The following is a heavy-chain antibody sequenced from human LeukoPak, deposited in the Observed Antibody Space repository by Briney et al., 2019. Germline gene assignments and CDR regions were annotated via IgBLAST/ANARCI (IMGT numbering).Heavy chain of an antibody. Sequence: GGSLRLSCAASGFTFSRYEMNWVRQAPGKGLEWVSYISGSGSTIYYADSVKGRFTISRDNAKNSLYLQMNSLRAEDTAVYYCARKYCSSTSCLIDNWGQGTLVTVSS. J-gene: IGHJ4*02. CDR3: ARKYCSSTSCLIDN. CDR1: GFTFSRYE. CDR2: ISGSGSTI. D-gene: IGHD2-2*01. V-gene: IGHV3-48*03.